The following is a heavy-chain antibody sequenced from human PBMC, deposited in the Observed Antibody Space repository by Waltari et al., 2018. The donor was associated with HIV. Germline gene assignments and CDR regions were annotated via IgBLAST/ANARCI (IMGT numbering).Heavy chain of an antibody. D-gene: IGHD3-10*01. CDR3: ARDSYDSGTYGLIDY. Sequence: QVQLVESGGGVVRPGRSLRLPCEASGFVFSDFAMHWVRQAPGKVQERVAIIAHDGRKKPYADSVNGRFTISRDNSKNTLFLQMNSLTTENTAVYYYARDSYDSGTYGLIDYWGQGTLVTVSS. CDR2: IAHDGRKK. J-gene: IGHJ4*02. CDR1: GFVFSDFA. V-gene: IGHV3-30*03.